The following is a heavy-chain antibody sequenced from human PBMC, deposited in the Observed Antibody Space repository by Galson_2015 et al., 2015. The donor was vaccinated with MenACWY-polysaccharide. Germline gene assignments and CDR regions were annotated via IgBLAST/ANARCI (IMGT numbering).Heavy chain of an antibody. V-gene: IGHV4-39*02. J-gene: IGHJ4*02. D-gene: IGHD5-24*01. Sequence: SETLSLTCTVSGGSISSSSYHWGWIRQPPGKGLEWIGSIYYSGITHYNPSLKSRVTISVDTSRNQFSLKLSSVAAADTAVYYCAREIGARNGYNFWGQGTLVTVSS. CDR3: AREIGARNGYNF. CDR2: IYYSGIT. CDR1: GGSISSSSYH.